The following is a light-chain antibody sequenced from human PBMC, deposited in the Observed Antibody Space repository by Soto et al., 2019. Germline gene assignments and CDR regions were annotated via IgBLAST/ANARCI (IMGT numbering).Light chain of an antibody. J-gene: IGKJ1*01. V-gene: IGKV3-20*01. CDR3: QQYDTSPRT. CDR1: QTININY. Sequence: EIVLTQSPGTLSLSPGEGATLSCRASQTININYLAWYQQKPGQAPRLLMYATSSRATGIPDRFSGSGSGTDFTLTISGLEPEDFAMYYGQQYDTSPRTFGEGTTVEI. CDR2: ATS.